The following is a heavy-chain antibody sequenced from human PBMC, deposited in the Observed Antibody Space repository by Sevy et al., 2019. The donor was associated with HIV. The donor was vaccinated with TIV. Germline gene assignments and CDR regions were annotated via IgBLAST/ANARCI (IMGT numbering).Heavy chain of an antibody. Sequence: SETLSLTFTVSGGSVSSGSYYWSWIRQPPGKGLEWIGYIYYSGSTNYNPSLKSRVTISVDTSKNQFSLKLSSVTAADTAVYYCARDRSSSGWYGYDYYYGMDVWGQGTTVTVSS. CDR2: IYYSGST. J-gene: IGHJ6*02. CDR3: ARDRSSSGWYGYDYYYGMDV. V-gene: IGHV4-61*01. CDR1: GGSVSSGSYY. D-gene: IGHD6-19*01.